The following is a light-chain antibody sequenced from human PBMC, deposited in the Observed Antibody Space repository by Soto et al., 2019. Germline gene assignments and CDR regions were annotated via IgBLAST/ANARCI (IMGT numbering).Light chain of an antibody. V-gene: IGKV3-20*01. CDR1: QSVSRSF. CDR2: GAS. J-gene: IGKJ4*01. Sequence: EIVLTQSPGTLSLSPWERATLSCRASQSVSRSFLAWHQQKSGQAPRLLIYGASTRATGIPDRFSGSGSGTEFTLTISSLQSEDFAVYYCQQYTVWPFTFGGGTKVDIK. CDR3: QQYTVWPFT.